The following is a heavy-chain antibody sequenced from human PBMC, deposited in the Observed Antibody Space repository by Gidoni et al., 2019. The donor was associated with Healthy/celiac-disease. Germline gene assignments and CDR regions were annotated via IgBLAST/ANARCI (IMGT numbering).Heavy chain of an antibody. CDR2: IIPILGIA. V-gene: IGHV1-69*04. Sequence: QVQLVQAGAEVKKPGSSVKVSCKASGGTFSSYAISWVRQAPGQGLEWMGRIIPILGIANYAQKFQGRVTITADKSTSTAYMELSTLRSEDTAVYYCARGGVCSGGSCYSLQWFDPWGQGTLVTVSS. CDR3: ARGGVCSGGSCYSLQWFDP. D-gene: IGHD2-15*01. J-gene: IGHJ5*02. CDR1: GGTFSSYA.